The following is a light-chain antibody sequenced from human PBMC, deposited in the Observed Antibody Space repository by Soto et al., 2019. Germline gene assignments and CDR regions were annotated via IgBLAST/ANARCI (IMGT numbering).Light chain of an antibody. Sequence: EILMTQSPATLSVSPGDRATLSCRASQSVSNNLAWYQQRPGQAPRLLIYGASTRATGIPARFSGSGSGTEFTLTISSLQSEDFAVYYRQQRAGSSTFGQGTRLEIK. CDR1: QSVSNN. CDR3: QQRAGSST. CDR2: GAS. V-gene: IGKV3-15*01. J-gene: IGKJ5*01.